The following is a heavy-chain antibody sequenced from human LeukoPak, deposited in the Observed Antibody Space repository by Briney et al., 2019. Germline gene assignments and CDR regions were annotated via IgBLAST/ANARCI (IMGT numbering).Heavy chain of an antibody. CDR3: VRGGGYLPDY. J-gene: IGHJ4*02. CDR1: GDSSSSYY. V-gene: IGHV4-59*01. D-gene: IGHD5-12*01. Sequence: PSETLSLTCTVSGDSSSSYYWSWIRQPPGKTLEWIGYIHSSGRTNYNPSLKSRVTMSVDTSKNQFSLKLSSVTAADAAVYYCVRGGGYLPDYWGQGTLVTVSP. CDR2: IHSSGRT.